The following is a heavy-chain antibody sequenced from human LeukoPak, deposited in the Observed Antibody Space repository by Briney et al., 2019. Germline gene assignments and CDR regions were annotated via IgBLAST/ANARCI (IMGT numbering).Heavy chain of an antibody. D-gene: IGHD6-6*01. CDR1: GFTFSNYG. J-gene: IGHJ4*02. Sequence: PGGSLRLSCAASGFTFSNYGMSWVRQAPGKGLERVSAISDSGSTYYADSVKGRFTISRDNSKNTLYLQMNSLRAEDTAVYYCAKRVPYSSSSVYFDSWGQGTLVTVSS. V-gene: IGHV3-23*05. CDR3: AKRVPYSSSSVYFDS. CDR2: ISDSGST.